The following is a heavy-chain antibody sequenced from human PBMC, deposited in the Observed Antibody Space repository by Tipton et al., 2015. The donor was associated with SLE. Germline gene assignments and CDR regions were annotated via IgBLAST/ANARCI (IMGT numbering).Heavy chain of an antibody. J-gene: IGHJ4*02. Sequence: TLSLTCSVSGASISGSTSYWGWIRQSPGKGLEWIGSIDHNGSINDNPSLKRRVTMSVDRSKNQFSLRLNSVTAADTAVYYCAQGKHRHTGRFQRTNYFEALGQGTPGTVSS. D-gene: IGHD1/OR15-1a*01. V-gene: IGHV4-39*07. CDR3: AQGKHRHTGRFQRTNYFEA. CDR1: GASISGSTSY. CDR2: IDHNGSI.